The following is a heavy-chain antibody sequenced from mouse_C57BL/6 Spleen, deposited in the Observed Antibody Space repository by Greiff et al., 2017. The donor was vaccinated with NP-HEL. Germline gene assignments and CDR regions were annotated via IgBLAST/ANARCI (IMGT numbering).Heavy chain of an antibody. CDR3: ARHAIGCGSSTPRYCDV. CDR2: ISSGGSYT. CDR1: GFTFSSYG. D-gene: IGHD1-1*01. V-gene: IGHV5-6*01. J-gene: IGHJ1*03. Sequence: EVQGVESGGDLVKPGGSLKLSCAASGFTFSSYGMSWVRQTPDKRLEWVATISSGGSYTYYPDSVKGRFTISRDNAKNTLYLQMSSLKSGDTAMCYWARHAIGCGSSTPRYCDVWGTGTAVSISS.